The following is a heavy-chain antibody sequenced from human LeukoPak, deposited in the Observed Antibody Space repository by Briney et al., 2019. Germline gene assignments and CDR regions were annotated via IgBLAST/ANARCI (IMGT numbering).Heavy chain of an antibody. J-gene: IGHJ3*01. CDR2: ISGSGGRT. D-gene: IGHD6-6*01. Sequence: GGSLRLSCAASGFTFSSYTMSWVRQIPGKGLEWVSAISGSGGRTYFADSVKGRFTISRDNSKSTLYLQMSILGAEDTAVYYCARSSYSSSSSVWGQGTMVTVSS. V-gene: IGHV3-23*01. CDR1: GFTFSSYT. CDR3: ARSSYSSSSSV.